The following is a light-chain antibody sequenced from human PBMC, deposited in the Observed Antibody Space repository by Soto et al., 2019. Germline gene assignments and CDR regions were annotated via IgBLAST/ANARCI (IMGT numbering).Light chain of an antibody. CDR3: QQRRYWPVT. J-gene: IGKJ1*01. CDR1: QSVSSY. CDR2: DAS. Sequence: EIVLTQSPATLSLSPGERATLSCRASQSVSSYFAWYQQKPGQAPRLLIYDASNRATGVPARFSGSGSGTDFTLTICSLEPEDFAVYYCQQRRYWPVTFGQGPKV. V-gene: IGKV3-11*01.